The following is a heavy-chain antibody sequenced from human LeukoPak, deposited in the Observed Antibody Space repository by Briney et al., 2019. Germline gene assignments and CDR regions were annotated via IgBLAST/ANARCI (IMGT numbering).Heavy chain of an antibody. V-gene: IGHV1-8*02. D-gene: IGHD2-2*01. Sequence: ASVKVSCKASGYTFTSYGINWVRQATGQGLEWMGWMNPNSGNTGYAQKFQGRVTMTRNTSISTAYMELSSLRSEDTAVCYCASPVGYCSSTSCPEYYYYGMDVWGQGTTVTVSS. CDR3: ASPVGYCSSTSCPEYYYYGMDV. J-gene: IGHJ6*02. CDR1: GYTFTSYG. CDR2: MNPNSGNT.